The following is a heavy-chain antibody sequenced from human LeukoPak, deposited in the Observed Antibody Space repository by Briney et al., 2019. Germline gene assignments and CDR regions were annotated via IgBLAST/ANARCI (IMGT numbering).Heavy chain of an antibody. D-gene: IGHD1-26*01. Sequence: GGSLRLSCAASGFTFSDYYMSWIRQAPGKGLEWVSYISSSGSTIYYADSVKGRFTISRDNAKNSLYLQMNGLRAEDTAVYYCARGVGATHYYYYGMGVWGQGTTVTVSS. CDR1: GFTFSDYY. CDR2: ISSSGSTI. J-gene: IGHJ6*02. V-gene: IGHV3-11*01. CDR3: ARGVGATHYYYYGMGV.